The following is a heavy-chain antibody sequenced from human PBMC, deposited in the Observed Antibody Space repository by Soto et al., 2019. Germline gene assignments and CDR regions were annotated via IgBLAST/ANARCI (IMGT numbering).Heavy chain of an antibody. J-gene: IGHJ6*02. CDR2: ISSGGGTT. CDR1: GFSFRNYA. CDR3: AKLKGGLGRFYGMDA. V-gene: IGHV3-23*04. D-gene: IGHD3-3*01. Sequence: DEQLVESGGGSLQPGGSLRLSCAASGFSFRNYAMTWVRQSPGKGLEWVSLISSGGGTTNYADSVKGRFSISRDNSQNMLYLQMKGLRGEDTAFYYCAKLKGGLGRFYGMDAWGQGTMVIVSS.